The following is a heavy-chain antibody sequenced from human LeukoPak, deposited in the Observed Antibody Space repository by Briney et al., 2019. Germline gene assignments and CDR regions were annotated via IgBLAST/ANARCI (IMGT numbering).Heavy chain of an antibody. CDR2: IYSSGST. CDR3: ARETYYYGSGSYYYMDV. V-gene: IGHV4-4*07. Sequence: PSETLSLTCTVSGGSISSYYWSWIRQPAGKGLEWVGRIYSSGSTNDNPSLKSRVTMSVDTSKNQFSLKLSSVTAADTAVYYCARETYYYGSGSYYYMDVWGKGTTVTVSS. J-gene: IGHJ6*03. CDR1: GGSISSYY. D-gene: IGHD3-10*01.